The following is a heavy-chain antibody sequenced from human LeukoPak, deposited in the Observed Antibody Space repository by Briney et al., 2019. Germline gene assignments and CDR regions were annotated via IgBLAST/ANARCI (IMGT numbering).Heavy chain of an antibody. J-gene: IGHJ5*02. CDR1: GGSISSGDYY. CDR3: ARVRTYYDFWSGYSYNWFDP. Sequence: PSQTLSLTCSVSGGSISSGDYYWSWIRQPPGKGLEWIGYIYYSGSTYYNPSLKGRVTISVDTSKNQFSLKLSSVTAADTAVYYCARVRTYYDFWSGYSYNWFDPWGQGTLVTVSS. V-gene: IGHV4-30-4*01. D-gene: IGHD3-3*01. CDR2: IYYSGST.